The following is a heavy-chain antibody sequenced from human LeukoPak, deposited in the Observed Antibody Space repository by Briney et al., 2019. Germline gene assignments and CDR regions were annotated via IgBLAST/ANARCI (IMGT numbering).Heavy chain of an antibody. D-gene: IGHD2-2*03. V-gene: IGHV3-11*04. CDR2: ISSSGSTI. J-gene: IGHJ6*03. Sequence: GGSLRLSCAASGFTFSDYYMSWIRQAPGKGLEWVPYISSSGSTIYYADSVKGRFTTSRDNAKNSLYLQMNSLRAEDTAVYYCARGRAGYCSSTSCEIRSPTSYMDVWGKGTTVTISS. CDR3: ARGRAGYCSSTSCEIRSPTSYMDV. CDR1: GFTFSDYY.